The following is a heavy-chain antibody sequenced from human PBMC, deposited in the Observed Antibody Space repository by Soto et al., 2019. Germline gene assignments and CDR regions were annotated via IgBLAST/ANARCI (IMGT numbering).Heavy chain of an antibody. V-gene: IGHV3-74*01. CDR2: INSDGSST. J-gene: IGHJ4*02. CDR1: GFTFSSYW. D-gene: IGHD6-19*01. CDR3: AKGGRQWLVTSDFNY. Sequence: GGSLRLSCTASGFTFSSYWMHWVRQVPGKGLVWVSRINSDGSSTTYADSVKGRFTISRDSSKNTVSLEMTSLRAEDTAVYYCAKGGRQWLVTSDFNYWGQGALVTVSS.